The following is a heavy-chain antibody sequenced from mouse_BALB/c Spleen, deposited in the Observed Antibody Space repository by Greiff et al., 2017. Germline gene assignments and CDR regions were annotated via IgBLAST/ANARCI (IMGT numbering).Heavy chain of an antibody. V-gene: IGHV5-6-3*01. D-gene: IGHD4-1*01. CDR2: INSNGGST. CDR1: GFTFSSYG. CDR3: ARANWDDYFDY. J-gene: IGHJ2*01. Sequence: EVMLVESGGGLVQPGGSLKLSCAASGFTFSSYGMSWVRQTPDKRLELVATINSNGGSTYYPDSVKGRFTISRDNAKNTLYLQMSSLKSEDTAMYYCARANWDDYFDYWGQGTTLTVSS.